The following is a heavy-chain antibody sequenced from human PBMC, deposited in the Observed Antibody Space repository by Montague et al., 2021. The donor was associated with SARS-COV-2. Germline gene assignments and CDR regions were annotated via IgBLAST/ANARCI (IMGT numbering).Heavy chain of an antibody. CDR3: ARGLYNWNYEHWFDT. Sequence: SETLSLTCAVYGGSFSGHGWTWIRQPPGTGLEWIWEINHSGGTNYNPSLKSRVTISVDTSKNQFSLKLSSLTAADTAVYYCARGLYNWNYEHWFDTWGQGTLVTVSS. CDR2: INHSGGT. CDR1: GGSFSGHG. D-gene: IGHD1-7*01. J-gene: IGHJ5*02. V-gene: IGHV4-34*01.